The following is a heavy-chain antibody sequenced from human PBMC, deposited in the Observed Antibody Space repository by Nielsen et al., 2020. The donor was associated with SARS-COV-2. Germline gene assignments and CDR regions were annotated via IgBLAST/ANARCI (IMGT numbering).Heavy chain of an antibody. CDR1: GGSISSGGYS. CDR3: ARGYGGNSRHYYYGMDV. V-gene: IGHV4-30-2*01. Sequence: SETLSLTCAVSGGSISSGGYSWSWIRQPPGKGLEWIGYIYHSGSTYYNPSLKSRVTISVDRSKNQFSLKLSSVTAADTAVYYCARGYGGNSRHYYYGMDVWGQGTTVTVSS. D-gene: IGHD4-23*01. CDR2: IYHSGST. J-gene: IGHJ6*02.